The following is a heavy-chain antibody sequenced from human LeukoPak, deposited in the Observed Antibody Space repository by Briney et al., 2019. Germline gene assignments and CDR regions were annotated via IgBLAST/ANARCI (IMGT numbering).Heavy chain of an antibody. CDR1: GLTSTKYW. D-gene: IGHD2-21*01. V-gene: IGHV3-7*01. Sequence: GGSLRLSCVVSGLTSTKYWINWVRQAPGKGLEWVANMNQDGSEKYYVDYVKGRFTISRDNTDNSLCLQMNSLRAEDTAVYYCARGVVVLHWRDAFDIWGQGTMVTVSS. CDR3: ARGVVVLHWRDAFDI. J-gene: IGHJ3*02. CDR2: MNQDGSEK.